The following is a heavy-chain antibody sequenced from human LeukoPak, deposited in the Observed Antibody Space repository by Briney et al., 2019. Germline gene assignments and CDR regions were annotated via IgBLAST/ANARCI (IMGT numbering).Heavy chain of an antibody. CDR3: ATTQSQSGTYRYYFGY. D-gene: IGHD1-26*01. J-gene: IGHJ4*02. V-gene: IGHV4-61*08. Sequence: SGTLSLTCTVSGASVGSAGYYWSWIRQPPGGGLEWIGYIYYIRNTNYNPSLKSRVTMSLDPSKNQFSLKLNSVTAADTAVYYCATTQSQSGTYRYYFGYWGQGTLVTVSS. CDR1: GASVGSAGYY. CDR2: IYYIRNT.